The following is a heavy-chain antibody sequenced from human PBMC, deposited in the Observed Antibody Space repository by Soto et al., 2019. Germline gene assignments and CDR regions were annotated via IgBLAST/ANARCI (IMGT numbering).Heavy chain of an antibody. CDR2: IDWDDDK. CDR1: GFSLSTSGMC. CDR3: ARISSGWGSSRENYYYYYGMDV. J-gene: IGHJ6*02. Sequence: SGPTLVNPTPPLTLTCTFSGFSLSTSGMCVSWIRQPPGKALEWLALIDWDDDKYYSTSLKTRLTISKDTSKNQVVLTMTNMDPVDTATYYCARISSGWGSSRENYYYYYGMDVWGQGTTVTVSS. V-gene: IGHV2-70*01. D-gene: IGHD6-13*01.